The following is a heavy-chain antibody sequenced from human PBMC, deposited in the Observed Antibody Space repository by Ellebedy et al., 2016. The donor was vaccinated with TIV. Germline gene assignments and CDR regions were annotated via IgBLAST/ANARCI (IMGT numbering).Heavy chain of an antibody. J-gene: IGHJ5*02. Sequence: GESLKISCQGSGYSFTTHWIGWARQMPGKGLEWVGIIHPPDSHTKSSPSFQGQVTISADKSISTAYLQWSNLKASDTAMYYCSIAADGTTWFDPWGQGTLVTVSS. CDR3: SIAADGTTWFDP. V-gene: IGHV5-51*01. CDR1: GYSFTTHW. D-gene: IGHD6-13*01. CDR2: IHPPDSHT.